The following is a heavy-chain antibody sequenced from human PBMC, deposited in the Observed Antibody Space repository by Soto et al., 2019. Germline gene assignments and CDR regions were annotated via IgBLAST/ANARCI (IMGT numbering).Heavy chain of an antibody. CDR2: IYHSGST. D-gene: IGHD6-19*01. CDR3: ASLVKGIAVAAVGSYFDY. J-gene: IGHJ4*02. Sequence: LSLTCAVSGGSISSSNWWSWVRQPPGKGLEWIGEIYHSGSTNYNPSLKSRVTISVDKSKNQFSLKLSSVTAADTAVYYFASLVKGIAVAAVGSYFDYWGLGTLVTVSS. V-gene: IGHV4-4*02. CDR1: GGSISSSNW.